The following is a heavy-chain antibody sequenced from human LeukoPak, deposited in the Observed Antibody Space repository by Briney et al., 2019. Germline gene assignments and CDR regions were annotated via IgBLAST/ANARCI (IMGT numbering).Heavy chain of an antibody. V-gene: IGHV4-39*01. J-gene: IGHJ5*02. CDR2: IYYSGST. D-gene: IGHD2-21*01. CDR3: VRHIVVVSTPADWFDP. Sequence: SETLSLTCTVSGGSISSSSYYWGWIRQPPGRGLEWIGSIYYSGSTYYNPFLKSRVTISVDTSKNQFSLKLSSVSAADTAVYYCVRHIVVVSTPADWFDPWGQGTLVTVSS. CDR1: GGSISSSSYY.